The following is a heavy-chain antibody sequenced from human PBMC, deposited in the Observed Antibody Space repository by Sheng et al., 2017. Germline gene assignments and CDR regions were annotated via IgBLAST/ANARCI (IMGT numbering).Heavy chain of an antibody. Sequence: QVQLVQSGAEVKKPGSSVKVSCKASGGTFSSYAIIWVRQAPGQGLEWIGGIIPILRLVDYGQKFQGRLTISEDRGTATVYMELSSLTSDDTAVYYCAREREDGYHSAFEIWGQGTIVTVSS. CDR2: IIPILRLV. CDR1: GGTFSSYA. CDR3: AREREDGYHSAFEI. V-gene: IGHV1-69*10. D-gene: IGHD2-21*01. J-gene: IGHJ3*02.